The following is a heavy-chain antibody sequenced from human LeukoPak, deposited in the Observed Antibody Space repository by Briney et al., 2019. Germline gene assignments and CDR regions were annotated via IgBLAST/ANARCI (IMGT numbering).Heavy chain of an antibody. J-gene: IGHJ6*02. CDR3: ARLPYYYDSYYYYGMDV. Sequence: GGSPRLSCAASGFTFSSYSMNWVRQAPGKGLEWVSSISSSSSYIYYADSVKGRFTISRDNAKNSLYLQMNSLRAEDTAVYYCARLPYYYDSYYYYGMDVWGQGTTVTVSS. D-gene: IGHD3-22*01. CDR1: GFTFSSYS. CDR2: ISSSSSYI. V-gene: IGHV3-21*01.